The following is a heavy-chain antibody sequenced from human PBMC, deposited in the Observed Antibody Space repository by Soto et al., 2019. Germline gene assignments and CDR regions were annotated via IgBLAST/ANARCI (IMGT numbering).Heavy chain of an antibody. CDR3: ARAEALYSVDY. Sequence: QVTLKESGPVLVKPTETLTLTCTVSGFSLRNAGMGVSWIRQPPGKALEWLAHIFSHGGKYSSSSLNNRLTISKDTSKSPVVLTLTNVAPVDTATYYCARAEALYSVDYWGPGPLVTVSS. CDR2: IFSHGGK. D-gene: IGHD2-15*01. J-gene: IGHJ4*02. CDR1: GFSLRNAGMG. V-gene: IGHV2-26*01.